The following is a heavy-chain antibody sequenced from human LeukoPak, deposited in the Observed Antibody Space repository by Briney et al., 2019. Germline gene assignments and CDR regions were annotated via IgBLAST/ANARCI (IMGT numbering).Heavy chain of an antibody. CDR3: ARRAGAYSHPYDY. V-gene: IGHV3-7*03. D-gene: IGHD4/OR15-4a*01. J-gene: IGHJ4*02. CDR2: IKQDGSDQ. CDR1: GFTFSSYW. Sequence: PGGSLRLSCAASGFTFSSYWVTWVRQAPGKGLEWVANIKQDGSDQYYVDSVKGRFTISRENAKNSLYLQMNSLRAEDTAVYYCARRAGAYSHPYDYWGQGTLVTVSS.